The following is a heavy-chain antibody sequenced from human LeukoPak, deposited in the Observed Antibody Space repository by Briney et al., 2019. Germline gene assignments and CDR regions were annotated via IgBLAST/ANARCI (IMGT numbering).Heavy chain of an antibody. D-gene: IGHD3-22*01. Sequence: GGSLRLSCAASGFTFNDHAMYWVRQAPGKGLEWVSGINWNGDNIGYADSVKGRFTISRDDAKKSLFLQMNSLRAEDTALYYCARASYYYDTTGLGAVDLWGQGTMVTVSS. CDR2: INWNGDNI. J-gene: IGHJ3*01. V-gene: IGHV3-9*01. CDR3: ARASYYYDTTGLGAVDL. CDR1: GFTFNDHA.